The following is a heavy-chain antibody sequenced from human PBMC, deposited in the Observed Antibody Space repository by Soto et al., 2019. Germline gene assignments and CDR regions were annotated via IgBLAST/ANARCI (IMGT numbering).Heavy chain of an antibody. D-gene: IGHD3-22*01. CDR3: ARALTMRYGKDV. Sequence: QVQLQESGPGLVKPSETLSLTCTVSGGSISSYYWSWIRQPPGKGLEWIGYIYYSGSTNYNPSLKSRVTISVDTSKNQFSLKLSSVTAADTAVYYCARALTMRYGKDVWGQGTTVTVSS. CDR2: IYYSGST. J-gene: IGHJ6*02. V-gene: IGHV4-59*01. CDR1: GGSISSYY.